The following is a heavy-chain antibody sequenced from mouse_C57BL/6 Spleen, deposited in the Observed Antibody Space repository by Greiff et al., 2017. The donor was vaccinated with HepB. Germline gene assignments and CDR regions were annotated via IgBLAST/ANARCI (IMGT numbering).Heavy chain of an antibody. CDR1: GYTFTSYW. J-gene: IGHJ4*01. Sequence: QVQLQQPGTELVKPGASVKLSCKASGYTFTSYWMHWVKQRPGQGLEWIGNINPSNGGTNYNAKFKSKATLAVDKSSSTAYMQLSSLTSEDSAVSAGEWGGCDDDHDAMDYWGQGTSVTVSS. D-gene: IGHD2-4*01. V-gene: IGHV1-53*01. CDR2: INPSNGGT. CDR3: EWGGCDDDHDAMDY.